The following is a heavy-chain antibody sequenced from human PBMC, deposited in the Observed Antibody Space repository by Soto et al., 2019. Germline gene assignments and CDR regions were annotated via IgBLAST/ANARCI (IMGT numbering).Heavy chain of an antibody. D-gene: IGHD3-10*01. Sequence: GGSLRLSCVVPESIFSGYGMHWVRQAPGKGLEWVAIIRFDGSNTYYADSVKGRFAISRDNSKNTLYLQMNSLRAEDTAVYYCANLLWFGELLADYWGQGTLVTVSS. CDR3: ANLLWFGELLADY. CDR2: IRFDGSNT. CDR1: ESIFSGYG. J-gene: IGHJ4*02. V-gene: IGHV3-30*02.